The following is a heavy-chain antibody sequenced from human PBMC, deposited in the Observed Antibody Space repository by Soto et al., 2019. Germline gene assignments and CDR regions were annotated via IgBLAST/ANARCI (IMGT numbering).Heavy chain of an antibody. CDR1: GGSIISYY. CDR2: FYPSGNI. Sequence: SETLSLTCAVSGGSIISYYWCWIRQPAGKGLEWIGRFYPSGNINYNPSLKSRLTMSGDTSRNQFSLNLTSVTAADTAVYYCARCGLDYGMDVWGQGTTVTVSS. J-gene: IGHJ6*02. CDR3: ARCGLDYGMDV. D-gene: IGHD3-16*01. V-gene: IGHV4-4*07.